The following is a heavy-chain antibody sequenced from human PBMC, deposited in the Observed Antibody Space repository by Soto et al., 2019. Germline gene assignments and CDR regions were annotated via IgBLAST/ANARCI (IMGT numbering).Heavy chain of an antibody. V-gene: IGHV1-46*03. CDR3: ARGYCSSTSCYYERSGAFDI. CDR1: GYTFTSYY. Sequence: ASVKVSCKASGYTFTSYYMHWVRQAPGQGLEWMGIINPSGGSTSYAQKFRGRVTMTRDTSTSTVYMELSSLRSEDTAVYYCARGYCSSTSCYYERSGAFDIWGQGTMVTVSS. CDR2: INPSGGST. D-gene: IGHD2-2*01. J-gene: IGHJ3*02.